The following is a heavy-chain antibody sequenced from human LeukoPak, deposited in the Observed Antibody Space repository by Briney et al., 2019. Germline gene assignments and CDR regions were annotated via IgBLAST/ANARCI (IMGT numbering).Heavy chain of an antibody. D-gene: IGHD3-10*01. V-gene: IGHV3-21*01. CDR3: ARDVLYYYGSGSSAGWFDP. Sequence: GGSLRLSCAASGFTFSSYSMNWVRQAPGKGLEWVSSISSSSSYIYYADSVKGRFTISRDNAKNSLYLQMNSLRAEDTAVYYCARDVLYYYGSGSSAGWFDPWGQGTLVTVYS. CDR2: ISSSSSYI. J-gene: IGHJ5*02. CDR1: GFTFSSYS.